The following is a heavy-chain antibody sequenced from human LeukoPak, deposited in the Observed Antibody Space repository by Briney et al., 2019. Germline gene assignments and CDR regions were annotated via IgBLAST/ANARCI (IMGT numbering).Heavy chain of an antibody. CDR1: GFTVSSNY. V-gene: IGHV3-66*01. J-gene: IGHJ4*02. CDR3: AKAGRPYYDSSGYPVGYFDY. CDR2: IYSGGST. D-gene: IGHD3-22*01. Sequence: GGSLRLSCADSGFTVSSNYMRWVRQAPGKGLEWVSVIYSGGSTHYADSVKGRFTISRDNSKNTLYLQMNSLRAEDTAVYYCAKAGRPYYDSSGYPVGYFDYWGQGTLVTVSS.